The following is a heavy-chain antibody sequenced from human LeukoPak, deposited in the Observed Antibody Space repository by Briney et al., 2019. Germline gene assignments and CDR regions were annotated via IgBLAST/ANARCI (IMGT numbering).Heavy chain of an antibody. CDR1: GFTFSNSA. V-gene: IGHV3-23*01. J-gene: IGHJ4*02. CDR3: AREYCTTNSCYIWGLGY. CDR2: LSGSGITT. D-gene: IGHD2-2*02. Sequence: GGSLRLSCAASGFTFSNSAMSWVRQAPGKGLEWVSTLSGSGITTYYADSVKGRFTISRDNFKNTVYLQMDSLRTEDMAVYYCAREYCTTNSCYIWGLGYWGQGTLVTVSS.